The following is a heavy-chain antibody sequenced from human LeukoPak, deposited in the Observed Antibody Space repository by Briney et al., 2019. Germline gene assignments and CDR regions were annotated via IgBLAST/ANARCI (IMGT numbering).Heavy chain of an antibody. D-gene: IGHD6-13*01. CDR1: GFTFDDYA. Sequence: PGRSLRLSCAASGFTFDDYAMHWVRQAPGKGLEWVSGVSWNSGSIGYADSVKGRFTISRDNAKNSLYLQMNSLRAEDTALYYCAKDIGAGIAAAGPSIYYYYYGMDVWGQGTTVTVSS. J-gene: IGHJ6*02. CDR2: VSWNSGSI. V-gene: IGHV3-9*01. CDR3: AKDIGAGIAAAGPSIYYYYYGMDV.